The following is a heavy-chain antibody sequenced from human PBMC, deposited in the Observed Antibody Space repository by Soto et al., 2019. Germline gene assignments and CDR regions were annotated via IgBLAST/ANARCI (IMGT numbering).Heavy chain of an antibody. CDR1: GYTFTSYG. J-gene: IGHJ4*02. CDR3: ARVDDSSGYYYHYYFDY. V-gene: IGHV1-18*01. CDR2: IIAYNGNT. Sequence: QVQLVQSGAEVKKPGASVKVSCKASGYTFTSYGISWVRQAPGQGLEWMGWIIAYNGNTNYAQKLQGRGTMTTDTSTSTAYMELRGLGSDDTAVYYCARVDDSSGYYYHYYFDYWGQGNLVTVSS. D-gene: IGHD3-22*01.